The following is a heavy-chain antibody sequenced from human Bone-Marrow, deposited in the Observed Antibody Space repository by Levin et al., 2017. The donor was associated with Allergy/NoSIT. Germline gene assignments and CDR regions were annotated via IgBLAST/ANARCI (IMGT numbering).Heavy chain of an antibody. D-gene: IGHD6-13*01. Sequence: SVKVSCKTSGGPFSSFGINWVRQAPGQGPEWMGGTIPMFDTSTYAPKFEGRVTITADESTRTAFLEINSLRSDDTAVYYCARSLVPSPGTEGAFEFWGQGTPVTVSS. CDR1: GGPFSSFG. CDR2: TIPMFDTS. CDR3: ARSLVPSPGTEGAFEF. J-gene: IGHJ4*02. V-gene: IGHV1-69*13.